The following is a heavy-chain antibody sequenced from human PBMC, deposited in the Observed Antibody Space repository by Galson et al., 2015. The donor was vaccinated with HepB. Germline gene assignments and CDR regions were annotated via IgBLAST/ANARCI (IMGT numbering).Heavy chain of an antibody. Sequence: SLRLSCAASGFTFNNYAMHCVRQAPGKGLEWVAAISYDGNKKYYADSVKGRFTISRDNSKNTLYLQMNSLIAEDMAVFYCARDRRRYRLLDVFQRGLDVWSKGTTVTVSS. J-gene: IGHJ6*04. CDR1: GFTFNNYA. CDR2: ISYDGNKK. CDR3: ARDRRRYRLLDVFQRGLDV. V-gene: IGHV3-30-3*01. D-gene: IGHD2-2*01.